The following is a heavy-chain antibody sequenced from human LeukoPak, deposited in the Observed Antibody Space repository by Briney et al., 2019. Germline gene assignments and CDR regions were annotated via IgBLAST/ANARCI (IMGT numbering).Heavy chain of an antibody. D-gene: IGHD3-10*01. Sequence: GGSLRLSCVASGFTFSSYEMNWVRQAPGKGLEWVSYISSSGSTIYYADSVKGRFTISRDNAKNSLYLQMNSLRAEDTALYYCASAGLTYGSGSYFVYWGQGTLVTVSS. CDR3: ASAGLTYGSGSYFVY. V-gene: IGHV3-48*03. CDR1: GFTFSSYE. CDR2: ISSSGSTI. J-gene: IGHJ4*02.